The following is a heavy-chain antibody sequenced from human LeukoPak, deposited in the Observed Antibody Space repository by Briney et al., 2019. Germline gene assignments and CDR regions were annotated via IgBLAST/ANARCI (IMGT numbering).Heavy chain of an antibody. CDR3: AKDPTVLLWFGELTNPFDP. CDR1: GFTFSSYG. D-gene: IGHD3-10*01. V-gene: IGHV3-30*18. J-gene: IGHJ5*02. CDR2: ISYDGSNK. Sequence: GGSLRLSCAASGFTFSSYGMHWVRQAPGKGLEWVAVISYDGSNKYYADSVKGRFTISRDNSKNTLYLQMNSLRAEDTAVYYCAKDPTVLLWFGELTNPFDPWGQGTLVTVSS.